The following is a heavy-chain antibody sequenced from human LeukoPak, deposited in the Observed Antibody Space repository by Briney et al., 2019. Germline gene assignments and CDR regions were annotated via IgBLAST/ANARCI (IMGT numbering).Heavy chain of an antibody. J-gene: IGHJ4*02. Sequence: GSLRLSCAASGFTFSSYAMSWVRQPPGKGLEWIGEINHSGSTNYNPSLKSRVTISQDTSKNQFSLRLSSVTAADTAVYYCSRGRAYFDWGQGTLVTVSS. CDR1: GFTFSSYA. CDR2: INHSGST. CDR3: SRGRAYFD. V-gene: IGHV4-34*01. D-gene: IGHD3-9*01.